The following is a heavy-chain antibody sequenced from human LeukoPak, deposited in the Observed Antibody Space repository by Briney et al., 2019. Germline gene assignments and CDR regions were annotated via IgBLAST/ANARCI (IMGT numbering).Heavy chain of an antibody. CDR2: ISPYNGNT. CDR3: ARDAILSYYSDGSAYHGFDF. CDR1: GYTFINFG. Sequence: ASVKVSCKASGYTFINFGVSWVRQAPGQGLEWMGWISPYNGNTYSAQKFQGRVTMTTDTPTNTAYMDLRSLRSDDTAMYYCARDAILSYYSDGSAYHGFDFWAQGTLVTVSS. J-gene: IGHJ4*02. V-gene: IGHV1-18*01. D-gene: IGHD3-22*01.